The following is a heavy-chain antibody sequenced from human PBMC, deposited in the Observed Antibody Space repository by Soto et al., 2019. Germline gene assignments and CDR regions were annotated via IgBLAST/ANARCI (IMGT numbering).Heavy chain of an antibody. CDR1: GLTLSTSS. CDR3: AKNRIVVVPAAIED. CDR2: IRRHTSVT. Sequence: GGSLRLSCAASGLTLSTSSMNWVRQAPGKGLEWISYIRRHTSVTAYADSVKGRFTISRDSAKNSLYLQMNSLRAEDTAVYYCAKNRIVVVPAAIEDCGQGTLATVSS. V-gene: IGHV3-48*01. D-gene: IGHD2-2*01. J-gene: IGHJ1*01.